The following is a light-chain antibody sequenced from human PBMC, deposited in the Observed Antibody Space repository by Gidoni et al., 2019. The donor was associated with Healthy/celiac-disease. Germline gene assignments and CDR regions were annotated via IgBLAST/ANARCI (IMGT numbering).Light chain of an antibody. CDR3: MQALRTPYT. CDR2: LGS. V-gene: IGKV2-28*01. J-gene: IGKJ2*01. CDR1: QSLLHSNGYNY. Sequence: DIVMTQSLLSLPVTPGEPASIPFRPSQSLLHSNGYNYLAWYLQKPGQSPQLLIYLGSNRASGVPDRFRGSGSGTDFTLKISRVEAEGVGIYYCMQALRTPYTFGQGTKLEIK.